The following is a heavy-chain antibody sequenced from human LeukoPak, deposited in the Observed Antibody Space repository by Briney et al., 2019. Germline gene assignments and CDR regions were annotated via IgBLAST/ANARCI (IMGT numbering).Heavy chain of an antibody. CDR2: INHSGST. CDR1: GGSFSGYY. D-gene: IGHD3-9*01. CDR3: ASGLRYFDWFYYYGMDV. J-gene: IGHJ6*04. Sequence: PSETLSLTCAVYGGSFSGYYWSWLRQPPGKGLEWIGEINHSGSTNYNPSLKSRVTISVDTSKNQFSLKLSSVTAADTAVYYCASGLRYFDWFYYYGMDVWGKGTTVTVSS. V-gene: IGHV4-34*01.